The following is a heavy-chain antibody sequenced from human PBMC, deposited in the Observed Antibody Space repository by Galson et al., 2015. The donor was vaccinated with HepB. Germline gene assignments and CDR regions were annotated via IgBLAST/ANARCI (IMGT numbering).Heavy chain of an antibody. CDR3: ASVLQQQLAGGVDDY. CDR2: INHSGST. Sequence: LSLTCAVYGGSFSGYYWSWIRQPPGKGLEWIGEINHSGSTNYNPSLKSRVTISVDTSKNQFSLKLSSVTAADTAVYYCASVLQQQLAGGVDDYWGQGTLVTVSS. J-gene: IGHJ4*02. V-gene: IGHV4-34*01. D-gene: IGHD6-13*01. CDR1: GGSFSGYY.